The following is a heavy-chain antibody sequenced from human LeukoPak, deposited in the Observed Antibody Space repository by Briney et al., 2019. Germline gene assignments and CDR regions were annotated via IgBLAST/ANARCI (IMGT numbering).Heavy chain of an antibody. CDR2: INPSGGST. CDR1: GYTFTSYY. Sequence: ASVMVSCTASGYTFTSYYMHWVRQAPGQGLEWMGIINPSGGSTSYAQKFQGRVTMTRDTSTSTVYMELSSLRSEDTAVYYCARERFNRLNWFDPWGQGTLVTVSS. D-gene: IGHD2/OR15-2a*01. V-gene: IGHV1-46*01. CDR3: ARERFNRLNWFDP. J-gene: IGHJ5*02.